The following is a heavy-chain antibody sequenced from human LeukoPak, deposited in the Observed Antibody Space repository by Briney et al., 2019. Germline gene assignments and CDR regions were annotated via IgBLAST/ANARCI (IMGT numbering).Heavy chain of an antibody. CDR2: ISAYNGNT. D-gene: IGHD3-22*01. Sequence: ASVKVSCKASGHTFTSYGISWVRQAPGQGLEWMGWISAYNGNTNYAQKLQGRVTMTTDTSTSTAYMELRSLRSDDTAVYYCARDPGYYDSSGYYYFDYWGQGTLVTVSS. CDR1: GHTFTSYG. J-gene: IGHJ4*02. V-gene: IGHV1-18*01. CDR3: ARDPGYYDSSGYYYFDY.